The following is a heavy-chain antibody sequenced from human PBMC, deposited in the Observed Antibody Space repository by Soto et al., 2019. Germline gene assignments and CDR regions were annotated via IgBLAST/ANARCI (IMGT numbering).Heavy chain of an antibody. V-gene: IGHV3-33*01. CDR1: GFTFSSYG. J-gene: IGHJ6*02. D-gene: IGHD6-13*01. CDR2: IWYDGSNK. CDR3: AREAAGTPPGYYYYGMDV. Sequence: QVQLVESGGGVVQPGRSLRLSCAASGFTFSSYGMHWVRQAPGKGLEWVAVIWYDGSNKYYADSVKGRFTISRDNSKNTLYLQINSLRAEDTAVYYCAREAAGTPPGYYYYGMDVWGQGTTVTVSS.